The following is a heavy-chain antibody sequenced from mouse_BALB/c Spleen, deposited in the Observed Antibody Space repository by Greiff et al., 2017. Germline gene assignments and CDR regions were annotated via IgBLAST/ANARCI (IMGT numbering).Heavy chain of an antibody. CDR2: INPSSGYT. CDR1: GYTFTSYT. CDR3: ARLYYYGSSYEYWYFDV. J-gene: IGHJ1*01. Sequence: QVQLKQSAAELARPGASVKMSCKASGYTFTSYTMHWVKQRPGQGLEWIGYINPSSGYTEYNQKFKDKTTLTADKSSSTAYMQLSSLTSEDSAVYYCARLYYYGSSYEYWYFDVWGAGTTVTVSS. D-gene: IGHD1-1*01. V-gene: IGHV1-4*02.